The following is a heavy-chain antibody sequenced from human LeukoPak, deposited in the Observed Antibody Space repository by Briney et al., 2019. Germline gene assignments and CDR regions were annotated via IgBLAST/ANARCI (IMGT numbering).Heavy chain of an antibody. CDR1: GFTFNNYD. D-gene: IGHD3-22*01. V-gene: IGHV3-30*03. CDR2: ISYDGSIK. J-gene: IGHJ4*02. Sequence: GGSLRLSCAASGFTFNNYDMHWVRQAPGKGLAWVAIISYDGSIKFYADSVKGRFTVSRDNSENTLYLQMNSLRAEDTAVYYCARDAYYQNSRGYYDYWGQGTLVTVSS. CDR3: ARDAYYQNSRGYYDY.